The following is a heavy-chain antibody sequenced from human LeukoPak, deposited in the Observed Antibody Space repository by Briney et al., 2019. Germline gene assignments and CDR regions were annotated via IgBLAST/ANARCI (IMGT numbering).Heavy chain of an antibody. Sequence: PGGSLRLSCAASGFTFSDYYMSWIRQAPGKGLEWVSYISSSSSYTNYADPVKGRFTISRDNAKNSLYLQMNSLRAEDTAVYYCARQGGYSGYDYSYWGQGTLVTVSS. CDR2: ISSSSSYT. V-gene: IGHV3-11*03. D-gene: IGHD5-12*01. CDR3: ARQGGYSGYDYSY. J-gene: IGHJ4*02. CDR1: GFTFSDYY.